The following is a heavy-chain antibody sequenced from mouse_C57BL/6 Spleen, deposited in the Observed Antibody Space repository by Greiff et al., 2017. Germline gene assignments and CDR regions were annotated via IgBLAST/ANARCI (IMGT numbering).Heavy chain of an antibody. Sequence: EVKVVESEGGLVQPGSSMKLSCTASGFTFSDYYMAWVRQVPEKGLEWVANINYDGSSTYYLDSLKSRFIISRDNAKNILYLQMSSLKSEDTATYYCARSYSASHFDSWGQGTTLTVSS. CDR3: ARSYSASHFDS. CDR1: GFTFSDYY. CDR2: INYDGSST. J-gene: IGHJ2*01. V-gene: IGHV5-16*01. D-gene: IGHD6-1*01.